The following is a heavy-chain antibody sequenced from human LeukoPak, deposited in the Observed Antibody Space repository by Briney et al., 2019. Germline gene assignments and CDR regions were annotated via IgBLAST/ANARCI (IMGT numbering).Heavy chain of an antibody. CDR3: ARWNIRGTAHQLDY. CDR2: ISSSSSYI. D-gene: IGHD2/OR15-2a*01. Sequence: GGSLRLSCAASGFTFSSYSMNWVRQAPGKGLEWVSSISSSSSYIYYADSVKGRFTISRDNAKNSVFLQMNSLRAEDTALYYCARWNIRGTAHQLDYWGQGTLVTVSS. J-gene: IGHJ4*02. V-gene: IGHV3-21*01. CDR1: GFTFSSYS.